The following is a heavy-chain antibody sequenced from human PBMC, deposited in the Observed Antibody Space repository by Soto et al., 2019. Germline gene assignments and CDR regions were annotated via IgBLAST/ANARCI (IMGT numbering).Heavy chain of an antibody. D-gene: IGHD2-21*02. CDR3: ARDLWGYCGTDCYPLDV. Sequence: SETLSLTCAVYGGSFSGYYWSWIRQPPGKGLEWIGYMYNTGSTVYNPSFKSRVTLSVDTSKNQFSLKLNSVTAADTAVYYCARDLWGYCGTDCYPLDVWGQGTTVTVS. V-gene: IGHV4-59*01. CDR1: GGSFSGYY. J-gene: IGHJ6*02. CDR2: MYNTGST.